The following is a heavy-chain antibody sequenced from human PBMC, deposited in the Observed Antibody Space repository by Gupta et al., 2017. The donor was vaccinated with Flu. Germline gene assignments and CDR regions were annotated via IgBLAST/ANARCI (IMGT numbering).Heavy chain of an antibody. CDR2: ISGSGAYT. V-gene: IGHV3-11*05. CDR1: GFPFGDYY. D-gene: IGHD3-9*01. Sequence: QGHLEESGGGLVKTGGLLRLSCEGSGFPFGDYYMSWIRQAPGKGREWISYISGSGAYTKFADSVKGRCFISRDNGKNSMYLHMTSLRADDAAVYYCARVRRYFDTSGRDTFDMWGRGTNVIVSS. J-gene: IGHJ3*02. CDR3: ARVRRYFDTSGRDTFDM.